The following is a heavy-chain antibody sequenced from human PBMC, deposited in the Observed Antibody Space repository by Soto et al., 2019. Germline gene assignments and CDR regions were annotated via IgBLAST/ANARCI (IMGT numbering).Heavy chain of an antibody. Sequence: ASVKVSCKASGYTFTNYYVQWVRQAPGQGLEWMGVIHPDGGHTTYSQKFQDRVTMTRDTFTSTIYMELSSLRSEDTAVYYCARYYYDSSGYYYYFDYWGQGTLVTVSS. CDR1: GYTFTNYY. V-gene: IGHV1-46*01. CDR3: ARYYYDSSGYYYYFDY. CDR2: IHPDGGHT. J-gene: IGHJ4*02. D-gene: IGHD3-22*01.